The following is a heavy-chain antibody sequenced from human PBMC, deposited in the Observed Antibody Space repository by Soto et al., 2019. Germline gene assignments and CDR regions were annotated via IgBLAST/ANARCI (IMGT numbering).Heavy chain of an antibody. CDR3: ARDRHYYYGMDV. CDR1: GFTFSSYA. V-gene: IGHV3-30-3*01. J-gene: IGHJ6*02. CDR2: ISYDGSNK. Sequence: GGSLRLSCAASGFTFSSYAMHWVRQAPGKGLEWVAVISYDGSNKYYADSVKGRFTISRDNSKNTLYLQMNSLRAEDTAVYYCARDRHYYYGMDVWGQGTTVTVSS.